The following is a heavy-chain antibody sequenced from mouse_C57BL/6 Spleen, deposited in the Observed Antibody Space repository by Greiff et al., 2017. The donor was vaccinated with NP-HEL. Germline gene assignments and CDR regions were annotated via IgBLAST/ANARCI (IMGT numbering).Heavy chain of an antibody. CDR1: GYSITSGYY. D-gene: IGHD2-5*01. V-gene: IGHV3-6*01. J-gene: IGHJ3*01. CDR3: ARDPYYSNYRSFAY. Sequence: EVKLMESGPGLVKPSQSLSLTCSVTGYSITSGYYWNWIRQFPGNKLEWMGYISYDGSNNYNPSLKNRISITRDTSKNQFFLKLNSVTTEDTATYYCARDPYYSNYRSFAYWGQGTLVTVSA. CDR2: ISYDGSN.